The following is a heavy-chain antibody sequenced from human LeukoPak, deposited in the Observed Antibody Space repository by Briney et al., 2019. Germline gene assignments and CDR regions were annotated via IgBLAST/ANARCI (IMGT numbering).Heavy chain of an antibody. CDR2: IRYDGSNK. V-gene: IGHV3-30*02. D-gene: IGHD3-22*01. J-gene: IGHJ3*02. Sequence: PGGSLRLSCAASGFTFSSYGMHWVRQAPGKGLEWVAFIRYDGSNKYYADSVKGRFTISRDNSKNTLYLQMNSLRAEDTAVYYCARPTYYYDMWAFDIWGQGTMVTVSS. CDR1: GFTFSSYG. CDR3: ARPTYYYDMWAFDI.